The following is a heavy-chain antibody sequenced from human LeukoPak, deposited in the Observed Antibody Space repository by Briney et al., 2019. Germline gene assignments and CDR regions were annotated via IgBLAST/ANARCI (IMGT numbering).Heavy chain of an antibody. J-gene: IGHJ4*02. CDR2: ISYDGSNK. V-gene: IGHV3-30*04. CDR3: ARDPDVMYSSGWLDY. CDR1: GFTFSSYA. D-gene: IGHD6-19*01. Sequence: GGYLRLYCAASGFTFSSYAMHWVRQAPGKGLEWVAVISYDGSNKYYADSVKGRFTISRDNSKNTLYLQMNSLRAEDTAVYYCARDPDVMYSSGWLDYWGQGTLVTVSS.